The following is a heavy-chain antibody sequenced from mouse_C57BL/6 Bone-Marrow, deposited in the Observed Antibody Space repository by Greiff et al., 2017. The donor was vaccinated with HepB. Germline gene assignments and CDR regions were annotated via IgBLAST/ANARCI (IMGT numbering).Heavy chain of an antibody. D-gene: IGHD1-1*01. V-gene: IGHV1-81*01. Sequence: VKLQQSGAELARPGASVKLSCKASGYTFTSYGISWVKQRTGQGLEWIGEIYPRSGNTYYNEKFKGKATLTADKSSSTAYMELRSLTSEDSAVYFCARRVITTVVGGDWGQGTTLTVSS. CDR1: GYTFTSYG. J-gene: IGHJ2*01. CDR2: IYPRSGNT. CDR3: ARRVITTVVGGD.